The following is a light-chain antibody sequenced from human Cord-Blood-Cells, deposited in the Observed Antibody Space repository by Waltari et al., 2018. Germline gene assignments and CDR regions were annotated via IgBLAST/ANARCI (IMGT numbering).Light chain of an antibody. Sequence: QAVVTQEPSLTVSPGGTVTLTCGSSTGAVTSGHYPYWFQQKPGLAPRTLIYDTSNKHSWTPARFSGSLLGGKAALTLSGAQPEDEAEYYCLLSYSGARPYWVFGGGTKLTVL. V-gene: IGLV7-46*01. CDR3: LLSYSGARPYWV. CDR2: DTS. J-gene: IGLJ3*02. CDR1: TGAVTSGHY.